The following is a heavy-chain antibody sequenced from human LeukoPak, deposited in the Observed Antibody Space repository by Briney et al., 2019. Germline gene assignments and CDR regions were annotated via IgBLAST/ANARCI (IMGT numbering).Heavy chain of an antibody. Sequence: SVKVSCKASGGTFSSYAISWVRQAPGQGLEWMGGIIPIFGTANYAQKFQGRVTITADESTTTVYMELSSLRSEDTAVYYCARDREYVTTGELEYWGQGTLVTVSS. J-gene: IGHJ4*02. D-gene: IGHD7-27*01. CDR3: ARDREYVTTGELEY. CDR1: GGTFSSYA. V-gene: IGHV1-69*13. CDR2: IIPIFGTA.